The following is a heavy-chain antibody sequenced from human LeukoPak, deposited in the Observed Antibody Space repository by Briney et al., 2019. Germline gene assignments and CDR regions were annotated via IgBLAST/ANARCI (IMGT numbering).Heavy chain of an antibody. J-gene: IGHJ6*03. D-gene: IGHD6-19*01. CDR3: ARVAVAGPLYYYYYMDV. V-gene: IGHV1-2*02. Sequence: ASVKVSCKASGDTFTGYYMHWVRQAPGQGLEWMGWIDPNTGGTNYAQKFQGRVSMTRDTSIRTAYMDLSRLRSDDTAVYYCARVAVAGPLYYYYYMDVWGKGTTVTISS. CDR2: IDPNTGGT. CDR1: GDTFTGYY.